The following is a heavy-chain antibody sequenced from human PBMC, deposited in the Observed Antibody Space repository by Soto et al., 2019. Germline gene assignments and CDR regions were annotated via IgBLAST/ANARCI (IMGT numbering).Heavy chain of an antibody. CDR3: ATDSKVYFDY. J-gene: IGHJ4*02. CDR1: GFTFSSYG. V-gene: IGHV3-33*01. Sequence: QVQLVESGGGVVQPGRSLRLSCAASGFTFSSYGMHWVRQAPGKGLEWVAVIWYDGSNKYYADSVKGRFTISRDNSKNTLYLQMNSLRAEDTAVYYCATDSKVYFDYWGQGTLVTVSS. D-gene: IGHD3-22*01. CDR2: IWYDGSNK.